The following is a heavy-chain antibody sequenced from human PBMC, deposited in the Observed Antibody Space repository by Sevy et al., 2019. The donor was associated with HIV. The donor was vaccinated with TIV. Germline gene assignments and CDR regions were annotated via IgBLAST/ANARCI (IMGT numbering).Heavy chain of an antibody. D-gene: IGHD3-10*01. CDR3: ARSFGSGTYWDAFDT. V-gene: IGHV3-21*01. CDR1: GFIFNTYN. CDR2: ITSSSTYI. Sequence: GGSLRLSCAASGFIFNTYNMNWVRQAPGKGLEWVSSITSSSTYIYYADSVRGRFTISRDNTKNSLFLQMNSLRAEDTAVYYCARSFGSGTYWDAFDTWGRGTLVTVSS. J-gene: IGHJ3*02.